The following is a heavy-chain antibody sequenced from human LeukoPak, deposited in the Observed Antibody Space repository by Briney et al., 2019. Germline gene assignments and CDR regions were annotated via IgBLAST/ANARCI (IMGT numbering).Heavy chain of an antibody. CDR2: ISPQKGNT. CDR3: ARAGVHVAVAGTADH. CDR1: GYNFSIYG. J-gene: IGHJ4*02. D-gene: IGHD6-19*01. Sequence: ASLKVSCQATGYNFSIYGITWARQAPGQGLEWLGWISPQKGNTYSARSLQGRVTLTTDTSTNTAYLDLRSLTSDDTALYYCARAGVHVAVAGTADHWGPGTLVTVSS. V-gene: IGHV1-18*01.